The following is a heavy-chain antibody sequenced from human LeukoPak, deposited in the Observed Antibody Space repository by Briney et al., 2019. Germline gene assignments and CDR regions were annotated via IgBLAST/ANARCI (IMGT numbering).Heavy chain of an antibody. CDR2: ISSSGSTI. Sequence: GGSLRLSCAASGFTVSSNYMSWIRQAPGKGLEWVSYISSSGSTIYYADSVKGRFTISRDNAKNSLYPQMNSLRAEDTAVYYCARVVRGVTDYWGQGTLVTVSS. CDR1: GFTVSSNY. V-gene: IGHV3-11*01. CDR3: ARVVRGVTDY. D-gene: IGHD3-10*01. J-gene: IGHJ4*02.